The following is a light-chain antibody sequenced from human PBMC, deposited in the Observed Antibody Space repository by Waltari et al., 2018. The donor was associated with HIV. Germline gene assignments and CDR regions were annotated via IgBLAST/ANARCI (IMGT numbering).Light chain of an antibody. CDR2: EVS. V-gene: IGLV2-23*02. CDR3: CSYAGTSTYVA. Sequence: QSALTQPASVSGSPGQPITISCTGTSSDVGSSNLVSWYQQHPGKAPKLTIYEVSKRPSGVSNRFHGSKSGNTASLTISGLQAEDEADYYCCSYAGTSTYVAFGGGTKLTVL. CDR1: SSDVGSSNL. J-gene: IGLJ2*01.